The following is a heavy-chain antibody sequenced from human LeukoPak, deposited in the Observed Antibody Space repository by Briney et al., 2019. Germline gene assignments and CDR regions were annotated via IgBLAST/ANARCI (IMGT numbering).Heavy chain of an antibody. CDR2: IYINGTT. D-gene: IGHD3-3*01. CDR1: GGSINSYF. Sequence: PSETLSLTCTVSGGSINSYFWSWIRQPAGKGLEWIGRIYINGTTNYNPSMKSRVSMSVDTSKNKFSLNLSSVTAADTAVYFCARHYDFWSGYDNWLDSWGQGTLVTVSS. J-gene: IGHJ5*01. V-gene: IGHV4-4*07. CDR3: ARHYDFWSGYDNWLDS.